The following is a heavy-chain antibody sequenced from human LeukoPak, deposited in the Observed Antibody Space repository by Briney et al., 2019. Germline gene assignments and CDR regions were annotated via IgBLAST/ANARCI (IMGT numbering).Heavy chain of an antibody. Sequence: PGGSPRLSCAASGFTFSSYSMSWVRQAPGKGLEWVSSISSSSSYIYYADSVKGRFTISRDNAKNSLYLQMNSLRTEDTALYYCANSDYYDSSGSTHDAFDIWGQGTMVTLSS. J-gene: IGHJ3*02. CDR3: ANSDYYDSSGSTHDAFDI. D-gene: IGHD3-22*01. CDR1: GFTFSSYS. V-gene: IGHV3-21*04. CDR2: ISSSSSYI.